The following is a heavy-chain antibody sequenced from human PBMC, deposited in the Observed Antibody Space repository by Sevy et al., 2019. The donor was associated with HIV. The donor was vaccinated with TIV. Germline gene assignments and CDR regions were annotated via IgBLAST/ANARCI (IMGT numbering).Heavy chain of an antibody. D-gene: IGHD6-19*01. Sequence: GGSLRLSCSASGFTNDFWMSWVRQAPGKGLEWVAVISFDGSDKYYSESVKGRFTISRDNSKNTLLLQMSSLRAEDTAVYYCARDAGYSTVWYPGYWGQGTLVTVSS. CDR3: ARDAGYSTVWYPGY. V-gene: IGHV3-30*03. J-gene: IGHJ4*02. CDR1: GFTNDFW. CDR2: ISFDGSDK.